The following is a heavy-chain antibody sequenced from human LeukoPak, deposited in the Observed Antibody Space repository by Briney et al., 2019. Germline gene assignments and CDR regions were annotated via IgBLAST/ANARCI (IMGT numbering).Heavy chain of an antibody. Sequence: GGSLRLFCAASGFTFDDYAMHWVRQAPGKGLEWVSLISWDGGSTYYADSVKGRFTISRDNSKNSLYLQMNSLRAEDTAFYYCAKGNSIAAAGFFDYWGQGTLVTVSS. V-gene: IGHV3-43D*03. CDR3: AKGNSIAAAGFFDY. CDR1: GFTFDDYA. J-gene: IGHJ4*02. CDR2: ISWDGGST. D-gene: IGHD6-13*01.